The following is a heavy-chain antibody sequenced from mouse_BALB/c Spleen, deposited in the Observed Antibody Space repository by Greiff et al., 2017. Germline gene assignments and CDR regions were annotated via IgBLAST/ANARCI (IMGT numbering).Heavy chain of an antibody. Sequence: VQLKESGPGLVKPSQSLSLTCSVTGYSITSGYYWNWIRQFPGNKLEWMGYISYDGSNNYNPSLKNRISITRDTSKNQFFLKLNSVTTEDTATYYCARRIHYYGYGDYWGQGTTLTVSS. CDR2: ISYDGSN. CDR1: GYSITSGYY. J-gene: IGHJ2*01. CDR3: ARRIHYYGYGDY. V-gene: IGHV3-6*02. D-gene: IGHD1-2*01.